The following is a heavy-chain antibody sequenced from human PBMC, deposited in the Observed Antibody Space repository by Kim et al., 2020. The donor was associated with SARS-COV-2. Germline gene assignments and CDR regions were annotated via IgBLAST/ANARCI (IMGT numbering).Heavy chain of an antibody. V-gene: IGHV3-64*02. CDR3: ARELIAGRWYCMDV. D-gene: IGHD6-13*01. J-gene: IGHJ6*02. Sequence: YADAVKGRFIISRDNSKNTLFLQMGSLRAEDMAVYYCARELIAGRWYCMDVWGQGTTVTVSS.